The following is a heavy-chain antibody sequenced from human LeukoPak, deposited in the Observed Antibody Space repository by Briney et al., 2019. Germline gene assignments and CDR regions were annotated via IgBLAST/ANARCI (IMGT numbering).Heavy chain of an antibody. CDR2: FSSSSSYI. CDR3: ARGNEWAIRPPDY. CDR1: GFTFSSYS. D-gene: IGHD1-1*01. Sequence: PGGSLRLSCAASGFTFSSYSMNWVRQAPGKGLEWVSSFSSSSSYIYYADSVKGRFTISRDNAKNSLYLQMNSLRAEDTAVYYCARGNEWAIRPPDYWGQGTLVTVSS. V-gene: IGHV3-21*01. J-gene: IGHJ4*02.